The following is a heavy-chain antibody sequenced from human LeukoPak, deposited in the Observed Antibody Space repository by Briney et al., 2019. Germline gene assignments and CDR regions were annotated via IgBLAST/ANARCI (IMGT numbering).Heavy chain of an antibody. D-gene: IGHD6-19*01. Sequence: SGGSLRLSCAASGFTFSDSAMHWVRQASGKGLEWVGRIRSKANSYATAYTASVKGRFTISRDDSKNSLYLQMNSLKTEDTAVYYCARGDSSGWGLDYWGLGTLVTVSS. J-gene: IGHJ4*02. CDR1: GFTFSDSA. CDR2: IRSKANSYAT. V-gene: IGHV3-73*01. CDR3: ARGDSSGWGLDY.